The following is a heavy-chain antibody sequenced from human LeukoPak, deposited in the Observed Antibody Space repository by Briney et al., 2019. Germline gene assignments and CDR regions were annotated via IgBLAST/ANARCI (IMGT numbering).Heavy chain of an antibody. D-gene: IGHD2-21*01. CDR2: INQIGST. CDR3: ARSRSRPLLPPLPKSQYYFDF. J-gene: IGHJ4*02. V-gene: IGHV4-34*01. CDR1: AGSFSDYY. Sequence: SETLSLTCAVYAGSFSDYYWSWIRQPPGKGLQWIGEINQIGSTNYSPSLKSRVTISVDTSKNQFSLKLRSVTAADTATYSCARSRSRPLLPPLPKSQYYFDFWGQGTLVTVSS.